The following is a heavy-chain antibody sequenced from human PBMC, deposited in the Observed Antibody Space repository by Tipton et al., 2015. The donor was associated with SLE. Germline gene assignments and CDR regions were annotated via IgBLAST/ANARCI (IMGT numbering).Heavy chain of an antibody. CDR3: ARAFGSYFAFDI. CDR2: ISSSSSYI. J-gene: IGHJ3*02. CDR1: GFTFSSYS. Sequence: SLRLSCAASGFTFSSYSMNWVRQAPGKGLEWVSSISSSSSYIYYADSVKGRFTISRDNAKNSLYLQMNSLRAEDTAVYYCARAFGSYFAFDIWGQGTMVTVSS. V-gene: IGHV3-21*01. D-gene: IGHD1-26*01.